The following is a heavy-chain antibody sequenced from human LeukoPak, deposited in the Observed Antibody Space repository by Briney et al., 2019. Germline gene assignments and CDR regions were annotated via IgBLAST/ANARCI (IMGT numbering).Heavy chain of an antibody. J-gene: IGHJ4*02. CDR3: AGLVGRYSSGLYYYYFDY. D-gene: IGHD3-22*01. Sequence: SETLSLTWTVSGASINSLDLGSWIRQPPGKGLGWIGEMYLRGTTFSSPSVKSRVTISIDKSKNQFFLNLSSVTAADTAVYYCAGLVGRYSSGLYYYYFDYWGQGTLVTVSS. CDR2: MYLRGTT. V-gene: IGHV4-4*02. CDR1: GASINSLDL.